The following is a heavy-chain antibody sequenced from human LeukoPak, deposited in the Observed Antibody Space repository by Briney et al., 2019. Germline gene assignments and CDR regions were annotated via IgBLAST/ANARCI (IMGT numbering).Heavy chain of an antibody. J-gene: IGHJ6*03. CDR3: ARLTGTTLRAASYYYYCMDV. Sequence: GESLKISCKGSGYSFTSYWIGWVRPMPGKGLEWMGIIYPGDSDTRYSPCFQGQVTTSADKSIRTAYLQWSSLKASHTAMYYCARLTGTTLRAASYYYYCMDVWGKGSTVTVSS. CDR2: IYPGDSDT. CDR1: GYSFTSYW. V-gene: IGHV5-51*01. D-gene: IGHD1-1*01.